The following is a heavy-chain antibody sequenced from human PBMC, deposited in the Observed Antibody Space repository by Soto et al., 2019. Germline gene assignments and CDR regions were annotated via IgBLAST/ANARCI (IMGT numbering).Heavy chain of an antibody. D-gene: IGHD4-17*01. CDR2: IYYSGST. J-gene: IGHJ4*02. V-gene: IGHV4-59*01. CDR1: GGSISSYY. CDR3: ARDNGDRWFDY. Sequence: ASETLSLTCTVSGGSISSYYWSWIRQPPGKGLEWIGYIYYSGSTNYNPSLKSRVTISVDTSKNQFSLKLSSVTAADTAVYYCARDNGDRWFDYWGQGTLVTVSP.